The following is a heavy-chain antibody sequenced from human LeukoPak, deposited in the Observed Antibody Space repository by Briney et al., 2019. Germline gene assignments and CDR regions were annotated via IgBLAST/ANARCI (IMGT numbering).Heavy chain of an antibody. Sequence: GSLRLSCAASGFTFSSFSMIWIRQPPGKGLEWIGHTSYSGSTNYNPSLKSRVTISLDTSENQFSLKLSSVTAADTAIYYCARRVGSAVAGYNYGFGPWGQGTLVTVSS. CDR1: GFTFSSFS. J-gene: IGHJ5*02. CDR3: ARRVGSAVAGYNYGFGP. V-gene: IGHV4-59*08. D-gene: IGHD6-19*01. CDR2: TSYSGST.